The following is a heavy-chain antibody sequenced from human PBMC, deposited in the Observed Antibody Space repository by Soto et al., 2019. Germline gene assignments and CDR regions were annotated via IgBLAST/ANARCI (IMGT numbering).Heavy chain of an antibody. CDR1: GYTFTGYY. CDR3: ARDPTSSYDSSGYYSGYYYGMDV. CDR2: INPNSGGT. J-gene: IGHJ6*02. V-gene: IGHV1-2*04. D-gene: IGHD3-22*01. Sequence: APVKVSCKASGYTFTGYYMHWVRQAPGQGLEWMGWINPNSGGTNYAQKFQGWVTMTRDTSISTAYMELSRLRSDDTAVYYCARDPTSSYDSSGYYSGYYYGMDVWGQGTTVTVSS.